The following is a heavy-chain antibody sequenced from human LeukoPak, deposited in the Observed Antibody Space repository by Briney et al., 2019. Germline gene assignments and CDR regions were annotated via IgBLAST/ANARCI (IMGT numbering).Heavy chain of an antibody. V-gene: IGHV4-59*08. CDR3: ARHDPLGLGGYDKGSLDY. D-gene: IGHD5-12*01. CDR2: IYDSRNT. Sequence: SETLSLTCSASGGSVSSHYWSWIRQPPGKGLEWIGYIYDSRNTNYNPSLKSRVTLSVDTAKNQFSLKLSSVTAADTAVYYCARHDPLGLGGYDKGSLDYWGQGILVTVFS. CDR1: GGSVSSHY. J-gene: IGHJ4*02.